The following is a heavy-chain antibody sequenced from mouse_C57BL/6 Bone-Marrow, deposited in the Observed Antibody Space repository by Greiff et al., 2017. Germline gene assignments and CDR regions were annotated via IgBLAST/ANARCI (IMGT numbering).Heavy chain of an antibody. CDR3: ARTSNSDY. V-gene: IGHV5-4*03. D-gene: IGHD5-1*01. J-gene: IGHJ2*01. CDR2: ISDGGSYT. Sequence: EVKLMESGGGLVKPGGSLKLSCAASGFTFSSYAMSWVRQTPEKRLEWVATISDGGSYTYYPDNVKGRFTISRDNAKNNLYLQMSLLKSEDTAMYYCARTSNSDYWGQGTTLTVSS. CDR1: GFTFSSYA.